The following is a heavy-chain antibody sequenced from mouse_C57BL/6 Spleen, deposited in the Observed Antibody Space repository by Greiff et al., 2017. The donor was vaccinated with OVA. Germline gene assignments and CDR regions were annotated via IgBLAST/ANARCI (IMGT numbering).Heavy chain of an antibody. CDR2: ISSGSSTI. J-gene: IGHJ3*01. D-gene: IGHD1-1*01. V-gene: IGHV5-17*01. CDR3: AREDYYGSSPWFAY. CDR1: GFTFSDYG. Sequence: VKLVESGGGLVKPGGSLKLSCAASGFTFSDYGMHWVRQAPEKGLEWVAYISSGSSTIYYADTVKGRFTISRDNAKNTLFLQMTSLRSEDTAMYYCAREDYYGSSPWFAYWGQGTLVTVSA.